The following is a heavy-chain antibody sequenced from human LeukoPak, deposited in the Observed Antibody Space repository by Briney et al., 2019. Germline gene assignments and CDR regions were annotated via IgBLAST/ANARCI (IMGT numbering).Heavy chain of an antibody. D-gene: IGHD3/OR15-3a*01. CDR2: IYYSGST. V-gene: IGHV4-59*01. Sequence: SETLSLTCTVSGGSISSYYWSWIRQPPGKGLEWIGYIYYSGSTNYNPSLKSRVTISVDTSKNQFSLKLSSVTAADTAVYYCARVQGLVYYYYYMDVWGKGTTVTISS. CDR1: GGSISSYY. J-gene: IGHJ6*03. CDR3: ARVQGLVYYYYYMDV.